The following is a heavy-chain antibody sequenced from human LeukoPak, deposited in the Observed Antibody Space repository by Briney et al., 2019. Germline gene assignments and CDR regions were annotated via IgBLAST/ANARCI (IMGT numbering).Heavy chain of an antibody. D-gene: IGHD4-17*01. CDR1: GFTFSDYY. V-gene: IGHV3-11*01. Sequence: GGSLRLSCAASGFTFSDYYMSWIRQAPGKGLEWVSYISSSGSTIYYADSVKGRFTISRDNAKNSLYLQMNSLRAEDTAVYYCARVPDYGDYALIRFDPWGQGTLVTVSS. CDR3: ARVPDYGDYALIRFDP. J-gene: IGHJ5*02. CDR2: ISSSGSTI.